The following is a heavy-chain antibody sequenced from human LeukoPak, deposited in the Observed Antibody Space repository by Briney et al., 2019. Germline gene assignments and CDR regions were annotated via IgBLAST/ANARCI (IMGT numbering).Heavy chain of an antibody. CDR1: GYSVNYDY. V-gene: IGHV4-59*02. CDR3: ARDDPNGYSDY. Sequence: PSETLSLTCTVSGYSVNYDYWSWIRQPPGKGLQWIGYIYNSGTIYNPSLKNRVTISLDTSRNQFSLKVSSVSAADTAGYYCARDDPNGYSDYWGQGILVTVSS. J-gene: IGHJ4*02. CDR2: IYNSGT. D-gene: IGHD2-8*01.